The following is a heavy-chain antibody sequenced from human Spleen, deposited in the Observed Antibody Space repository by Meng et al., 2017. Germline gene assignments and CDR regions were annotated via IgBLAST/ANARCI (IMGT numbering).Heavy chain of an antibody. D-gene: IGHD6-13*01. V-gene: IGHV1-2*06. CDR3: ARDEDISAAGKLFGDY. J-gene: IGHJ4*02. CDR2: INPKSGDT. Sequence: QVKLVQSGAELKKPGASVKVSCKASGYTFPDYWLHWVRRAPGQGLEWMGRINPKSGDTHYAQRFQGRVTMTGDTSISTAYMELSGLRSDDTAMYYCARDEDISAAGKLFGDYWGQGTLVTVLL. CDR1: GYTFPDYW.